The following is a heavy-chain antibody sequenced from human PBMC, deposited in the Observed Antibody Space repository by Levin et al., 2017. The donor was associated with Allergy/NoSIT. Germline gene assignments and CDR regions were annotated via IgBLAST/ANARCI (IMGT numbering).Heavy chain of an antibody. CDR2: ISSSSSYI. CDR3: ARGYSGYDPGVFDY. J-gene: IGHJ4*02. Sequence: GESLKISCAASGFTFSSYSMKWVRQAPGKGLEWVSSISSSSSYIYYADSVKGRFTISRDNAKNSLYLQMNSLRDEDTAVYYCARGYSGYDPGVFDYWGQGTLVTVSS. V-gene: IGHV3-21*01. CDR1: GFTFSSYS. D-gene: IGHD5-12*01.